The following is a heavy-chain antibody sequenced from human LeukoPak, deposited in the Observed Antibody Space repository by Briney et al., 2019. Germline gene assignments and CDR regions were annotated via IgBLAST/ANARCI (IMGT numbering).Heavy chain of an antibody. CDR3: AKDPYKYSSSGGFDY. D-gene: IGHD6-6*01. J-gene: IGHJ4*02. V-gene: IGHV3-30*02. CDR1: GFTFSSYG. CDR2: IRYDGSNK. Sequence: GGSLRLSCAASGFTFSSYGMHWVRQAPGKGLEWVAFIRYDGSNKYYADSVKGRFTISRDNSKNTLYLQMNSLRAEDTAVYYCAKDPYKYSSSGGFDYWGQGTLVTVSS.